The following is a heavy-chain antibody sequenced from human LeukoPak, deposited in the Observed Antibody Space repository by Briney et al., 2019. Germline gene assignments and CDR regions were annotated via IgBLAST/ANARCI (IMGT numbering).Heavy chain of an antibody. J-gene: IGHJ4*02. CDR3: AKGGEDSGYNSHFDY. D-gene: IGHD5-24*01. Sequence: GRTLRLSPATSGFTFTSYARGWVRQAPGKGLEWVSLISGSGGSRYYGDSVKGRFTISRDNSKNLVYLEMNSLRAGDTAVYYCAKGGEDSGYNSHFDYWGESTLVIVSS. CDR1: GFTFTSYA. V-gene: IGHV3-23*01. CDR2: ISGSGGSR.